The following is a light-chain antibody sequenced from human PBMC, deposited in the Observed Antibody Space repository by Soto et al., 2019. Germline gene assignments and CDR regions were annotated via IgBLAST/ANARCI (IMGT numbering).Light chain of an antibody. CDR1: QSVSSNF. V-gene: IGKV3-20*01. CDR2: GAS. J-gene: IGKJ3*01. CDR3: QQYGTSQFT. Sequence: EIVLTQSPGTLSLSPGERATLSCRASQSVSSNFLAWYQQKPGQAPRLLIYGASIRATGIPDRFSGSGSGTDFTLTISRLEPEDFAVYSCQQYGTSQFTFGPGTKVDIK.